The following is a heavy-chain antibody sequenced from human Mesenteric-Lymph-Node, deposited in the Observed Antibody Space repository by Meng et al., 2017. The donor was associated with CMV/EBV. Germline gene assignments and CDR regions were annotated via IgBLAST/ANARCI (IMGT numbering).Heavy chain of an antibody. V-gene: IGHV4-34*01. D-gene: IGHD3-3*01. CDR1: GGSFSGYY. Sequence: SETLSLTCAVYGGSFSGYYWSWIRQPPGKGLEWIGEINHSGSTNYNPSLKSRVTISLDTSNHQFSLRLSSVTAADTAVYYCVRAFGPEQDWGQGTLVTVSS. J-gene: IGHJ4*02. CDR3: VRAFGPEQD. CDR2: INHSGST.